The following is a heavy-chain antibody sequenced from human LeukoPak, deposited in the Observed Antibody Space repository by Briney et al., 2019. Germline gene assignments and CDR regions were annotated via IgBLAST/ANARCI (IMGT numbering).Heavy chain of an antibody. D-gene: IGHD3-9*01. CDR2: IKQDGSEK. J-gene: IGHJ3*02. V-gene: IGHV3-7*01. CDR1: GFTFSSYW. CDR3: AAVLRYFDWLYATPVGAFDI. Sequence: GGSLRLACAASGFTFSSYWMSWVRQAPGEGLEWVANIKQDGSEKYYVDSVKGRFTISRDNAKNSLYLQMNSLRAEDTAVYYCAAVLRYFDWLYATPVGAFDIWGQGTMVTVSS.